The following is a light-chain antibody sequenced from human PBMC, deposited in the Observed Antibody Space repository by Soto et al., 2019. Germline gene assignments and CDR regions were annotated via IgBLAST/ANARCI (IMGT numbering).Light chain of an antibody. CDR3: QQYNTYSKT. Sequence: DIQMTQSPSTLSASVGDRVTITCRTSQSISTWLAWYQQRPGKAPKLLIFDASSLESGVPSRFSGGGSGTEFTLTISSLQSDDFATYFCQQYNTYSKTFGQGTKVDIK. CDR1: QSISTW. CDR2: DAS. J-gene: IGKJ1*01. V-gene: IGKV1-5*01.